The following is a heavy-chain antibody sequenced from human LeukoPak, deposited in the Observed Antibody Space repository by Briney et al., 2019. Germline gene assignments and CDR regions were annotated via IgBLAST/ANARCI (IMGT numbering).Heavy chain of an antibody. D-gene: IGHD5-18*01. Sequence: ASVKVSCKASGYTFTSYYMHWVRQAPGQGLEWMGIINPSGGSTSYAQKFQGRVTMTRDISISTAYMELSSLRSEDTAVYYCARGYSYGYSSYYYYIDVWGKGTTVTISS. J-gene: IGHJ6*03. V-gene: IGHV1-46*01. CDR3: ARGYSYGYSSYYYYIDV. CDR2: INPSGGST. CDR1: GYTFTSYY.